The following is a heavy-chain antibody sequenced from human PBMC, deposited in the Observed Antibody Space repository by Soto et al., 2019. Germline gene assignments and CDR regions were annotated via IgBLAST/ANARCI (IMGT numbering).Heavy chain of an antibody. CDR3: ARDGRSGWYYYYGMDV. CDR2: ITPIFGTA. Sequence: SVKVSCKASGGTFSSYAISWVRQAPGQGLEWVGGITPIFGTANYAQKFQGRVTITADESTSAAYMELSSLRSEDTAVYYCARDGRSGWYYYYGMDVWGQGTTVTVSS. CDR1: GGTFSSYA. V-gene: IGHV1-69*13. J-gene: IGHJ6*02. D-gene: IGHD6-19*01.